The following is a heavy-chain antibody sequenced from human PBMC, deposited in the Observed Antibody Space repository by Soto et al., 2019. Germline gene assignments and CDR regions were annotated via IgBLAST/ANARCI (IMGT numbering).Heavy chain of an antibody. CDR3: ARDLAPSVRGGSLDY. V-gene: IGHV1-69*04. CDR1: GGTFSSYT. D-gene: IGHD3-10*01. J-gene: IGHJ4*02. CDR2: IIPILGIA. Sequence: GASVKVSCKASGGTFSSYTISWVRQAPGQGLEWMGRIIPILGIANYAQKFQGRVTITADKSTSTAYMELSSLRSEDTAVYYCARDLAPSVRGGSLDYWGQGTLVTVSS.